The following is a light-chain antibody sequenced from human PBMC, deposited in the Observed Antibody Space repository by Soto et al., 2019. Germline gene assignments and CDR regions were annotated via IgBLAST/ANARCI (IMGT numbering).Light chain of an antibody. Sequence: QSVLTHPPSGSGAPGQRVGISCTGSSANIGAAYKVDWYHQLPETAPKLLIYGNNNRPSGVPARCSGSKSCTSASLAIARLXVEEEGDYSCQSYNSSLSGYVFGTGTKVTV. CDR2: GNN. V-gene: IGLV1-40*01. J-gene: IGLJ1*01. CDR3: QSYNSSLSGYV. CDR1: SANIGAAYK.